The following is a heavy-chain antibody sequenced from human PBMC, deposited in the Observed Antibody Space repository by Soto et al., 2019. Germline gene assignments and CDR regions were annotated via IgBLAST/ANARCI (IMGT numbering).Heavy chain of an antibody. V-gene: IGHV3-23*01. CDR1: GFTFSIYA. J-gene: IGHJ4*02. D-gene: IGHD2-8*01. CDR3: EEDKGNGRLYFDY. CDR2: ISGSTSDT. Sequence: GVSLILSCAASGFTFSIYAMSWVRQAPGKGLEWVSGISGSTSDTYYAGSVKGRFTLSRDNFKDTLYLQMNSLRTEDTAVYYCEEDKGNGRLYFDYWRLGNLVIVS.